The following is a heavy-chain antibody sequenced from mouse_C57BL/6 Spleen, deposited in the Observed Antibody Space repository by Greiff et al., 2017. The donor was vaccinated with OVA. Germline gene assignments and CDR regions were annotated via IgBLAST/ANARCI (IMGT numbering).Heavy chain of an antibody. V-gene: IGHV1-55*01. CDR1: GYTFTSYW. D-gene: IGHD1-1*01. J-gene: IGHJ1*03. CDR3: ARGGLYGSRYFDV. Sequence: VQLQQSGAELVKPGASVKMSCKASGYTFTSYWITWVKQRPGQGLEWIGDIYPGSGSTNYNEKFTSKATLTVDTSSSTAYMQLSSLTSEDSAVYYCARGGLYGSRYFDVWGTGTTVTVSS. CDR2: IYPGSGST.